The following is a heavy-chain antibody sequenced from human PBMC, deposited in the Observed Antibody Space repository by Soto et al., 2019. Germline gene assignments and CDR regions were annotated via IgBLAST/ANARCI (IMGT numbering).Heavy chain of an antibody. CDR1: GGSISSYY. J-gene: IGHJ6*02. D-gene: IGHD3-3*01. CDR3: ARDRYSYYDFWSGSLPYYYYGMDV. CDR2: VHDSWGS. Sequence: SLTCTVSGGSISSYYWSWIRQPPGKGLEWIGYVHDSWGSHYNPSLKSRVAISLDTSKSQFSLKLTSVTATDTAVYYCARDRYSYYDFWSGSLPYYYYGMDVWGQWTTVTVSS. V-gene: IGHV4-59*12.